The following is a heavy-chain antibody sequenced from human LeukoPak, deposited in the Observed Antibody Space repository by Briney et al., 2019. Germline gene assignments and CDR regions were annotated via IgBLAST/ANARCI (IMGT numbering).Heavy chain of an antibody. V-gene: IGHV4-39*07. CDR2: IYSGGIT. Sequence: PSETLSLTCSVSGGSISSTDYYWGWIRQSPLKGLEWIGSIYSGGITYFKSSLESRVTISVDTSKNQFSLKLTSVTAADTAVYYCASHRHESSDWSTISHNWFDPWGQGALVTVSS. CDR3: ASHRHESSDWSTISHNWFDP. D-gene: IGHD6-19*01. J-gene: IGHJ5*02. CDR1: GGSISSTDYY.